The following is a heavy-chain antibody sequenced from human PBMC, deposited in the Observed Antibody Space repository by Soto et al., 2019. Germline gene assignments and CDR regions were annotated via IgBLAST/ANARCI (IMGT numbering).Heavy chain of an antibody. V-gene: IGHV4-30-4*01. D-gene: IGHD2-21*02. CDR1: GGSISSGDYY. CDR2: IYYSGSN. CDR3: ARGGVVTAIGYYDGMDV. Sequence: QVQLQESGPGLVKPSQTLSLTCTVSGGSISSGDYYWSCIRQPPGKGLEWIGYIYYSGSNYYNPSLKSRVTISVATSKNQFSLKLSSVTAADTAVYYCARGGVVTAIGYYDGMDVWGQGTTVTVSS. J-gene: IGHJ6*02.